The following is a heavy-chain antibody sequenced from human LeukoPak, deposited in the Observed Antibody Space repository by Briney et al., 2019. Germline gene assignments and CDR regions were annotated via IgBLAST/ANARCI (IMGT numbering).Heavy chain of an antibody. D-gene: IGHD3-22*01. J-gene: IGHJ4*02. CDR1: GFTFSSYG. V-gene: IGHV3-33*06. CDR2: IWYDGSNK. Sequence: GGSLRLSCAASGFTFSSYGMHWVRQAPGKGLEWVAVIWYDGSNKYYADSVKGRFTISRDNSKNTLYLQMNSLRAEDTAVYYCAKSNLDSSGYYLDYWGQGTLVTVS. CDR3: AKSNLDSSGYYLDY.